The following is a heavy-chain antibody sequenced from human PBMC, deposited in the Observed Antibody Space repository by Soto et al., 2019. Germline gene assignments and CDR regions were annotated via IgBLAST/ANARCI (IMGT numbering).Heavy chain of an antibody. CDR2: VYYSGTT. J-gene: IGHJ4*02. CDR3: ARTTAVPNTLRSRYFFDY. V-gene: IGHV4-61*01. D-gene: IGHD4-17*01. Sequence: SETLSRTCSVSGGSVSDKTNNWSWIRQPPGKRLEWIGYVYYSGTTNYNPSLKSRVTISVDLSKNRFSLRLSSVTTADTALYYCARTTAVPNTLRSRYFFDYWGQGTLVTVSS. CDR1: GGSVSDKTNN.